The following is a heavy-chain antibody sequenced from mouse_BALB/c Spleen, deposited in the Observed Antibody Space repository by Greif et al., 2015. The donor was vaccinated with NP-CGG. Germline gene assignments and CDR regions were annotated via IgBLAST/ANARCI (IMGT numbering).Heavy chain of an antibody. CDR2: ISDGGSYT. J-gene: IGHJ3*01. V-gene: IGHV5-4*02. CDR1: GFTFSDYY. D-gene: IGHD2-2*01. CDR3: ARDNGYDPWFAY. Sequence: EVHLVESGGGLVKPGGSLKLSCAASGFTFSDYYMYWVRQTPEKRLEWVATISDGGSYTYYPDSVKGRFTISRDNAKNNLYLQMSSLKSEDTAMYYCARDNGYDPWFAYWGQGTLVTVSA.